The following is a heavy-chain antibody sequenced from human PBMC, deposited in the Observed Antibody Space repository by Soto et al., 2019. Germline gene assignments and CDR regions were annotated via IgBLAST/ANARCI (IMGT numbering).Heavy chain of an antibody. CDR2: IYSGGST. CDR1: GFTVSSNY. D-gene: IGHD3-10*01. V-gene: IGHV3-66*01. Sequence: GGSLRLSCAASGFTVSSNYMSWVRQAPWKGLEWVSVIYSGGSTYYADSVKGRFTISRDNSKNTLYLQMNSLRAEDTAVYYCASFNVLLWVGESWPACDIWGQGRMVTLS. J-gene: IGHJ3*02. CDR3: ASFNVLLWVGESWPACDI.